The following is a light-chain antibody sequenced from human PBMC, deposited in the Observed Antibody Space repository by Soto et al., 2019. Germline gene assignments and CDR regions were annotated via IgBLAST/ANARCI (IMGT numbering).Light chain of an antibody. CDR3: QQRSNWPLT. CDR2: EAS. V-gene: IGKV3-11*01. CDR1: QSVSSH. J-gene: IGKJ3*01. Sequence: EIVLTQSPATLSLSPGERATLSCRASQSVSSHLAWYQQKPGQAPRLLIYEASNRATGIPARFSGSGSGTDFTLTLSSLEPEDFAVYYRQQRSNWPLTFGPGTKVEIK.